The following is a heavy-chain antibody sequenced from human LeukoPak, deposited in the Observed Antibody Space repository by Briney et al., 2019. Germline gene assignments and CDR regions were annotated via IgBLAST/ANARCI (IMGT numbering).Heavy chain of an antibody. CDR2: ISSSGSTK. Sequence: GGSLRLSCAASGFIFSSYEMNWVRQAPGKGLEWVSYISSSGSTKYYADSVKGRFTISRDNAKNSLYLQMHSLRAEDTAVYYCAREIRYCSGGNCYLFDYWGQGTLVTVSS. V-gene: IGHV3-48*03. J-gene: IGHJ4*02. CDR3: AREIRYCSGGNCYLFDY. D-gene: IGHD2-15*01. CDR1: GFIFSSYE.